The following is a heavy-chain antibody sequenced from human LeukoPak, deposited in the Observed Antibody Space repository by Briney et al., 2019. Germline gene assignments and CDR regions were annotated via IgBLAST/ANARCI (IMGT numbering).Heavy chain of an antibody. CDR1: GFTFSGSA. D-gene: IGHD5-24*01. CDR3: TRLEMATTPADWFDP. CDR2: IRSKANSYAT. Sequence: GGSLKLSCAASGFTFSGSAMHWVRQASGKGLDWVGRIRSKANSYATAYAASVKGRFTISRDDSKNTAYLQMNSLKTEDTAVYYCTRLEMATTPADWFDPWGQGTLVTVSS. J-gene: IGHJ5*02. V-gene: IGHV3-73*01.